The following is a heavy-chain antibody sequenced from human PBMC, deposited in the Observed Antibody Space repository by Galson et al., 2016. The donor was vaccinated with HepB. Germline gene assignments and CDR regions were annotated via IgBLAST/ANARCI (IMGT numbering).Heavy chain of an antibody. Sequence: SLRLSCAASGFTVSSNSLNWVRQAPGKGLDWVATIWHDGSNAHYGNALKGRFTISRDNSKNTLYLQMDSRRAEDTALYYCARAYLCSDGSCYRYFHIWGRGTLVTVSS. CDR3: ARAYLCSDGSCYRYFHI. D-gene: IGHD2-15*01. V-gene: IGHV3-33*08. CDR2: IWHDGSNA. CDR1: GFTVSSNS. J-gene: IGHJ2*01.